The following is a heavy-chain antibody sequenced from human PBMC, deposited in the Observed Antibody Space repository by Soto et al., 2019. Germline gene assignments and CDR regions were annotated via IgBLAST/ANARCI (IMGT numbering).Heavy chain of an antibody. D-gene: IGHD3-10*01. CDR1: GGTISSWY. CDR2: IYYSGST. V-gene: IGHV4-59*08. Sequence: PSETLSLTCTVSGGTISSWYWSWIRQPPGKGLEWIGYIYYSGSTNYNPSLKSRVTISVDTSKNQFSLKLNSMTAADTAVYYCARHNYGSGSTYFDYWGQGTLVTVSS. J-gene: IGHJ4*02. CDR3: ARHNYGSGSTYFDY.